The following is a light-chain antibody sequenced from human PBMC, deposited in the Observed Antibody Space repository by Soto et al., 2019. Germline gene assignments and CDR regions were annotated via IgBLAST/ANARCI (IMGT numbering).Light chain of an antibody. V-gene: IGKV3D-15*01. Sequence: EIVMTQSPATLSVSPGERATLSCRASQTIRNNLAWYQQKPGQAPSLLIYVASTRATDIPARFSGSGSGTDFPLTSSSLQSEDFAFYYCQQYNSWPLTFGGGTKVEIK. CDR1: QTIRNN. CDR2: VAS. CDR3: QQYNSWPLT. J-gene: IGKJ4*01.